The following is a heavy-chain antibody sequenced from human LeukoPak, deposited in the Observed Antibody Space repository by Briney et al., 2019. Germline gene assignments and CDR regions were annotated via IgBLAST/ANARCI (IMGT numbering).Heavy chain of an antibody. CDR1: GFTFDDYT. CDR2: TSWDGGST. D-gene: IGHD2-15*01. J-gene: IGHJ4*02. V-gene: IGHV3-43*01. Sequence: GGSLRLSCAASGFTFDDYTMHWVRQAPGKGLEWVSLTSWDGGSTYSADSVKGRFTISRDNSKNSLFLQMNSLRAEDTALYYCAKDISDCSGGSCYGTDYWGQGTLVTVSS. CDR3: AKDISDCSGGSCYGTDY.